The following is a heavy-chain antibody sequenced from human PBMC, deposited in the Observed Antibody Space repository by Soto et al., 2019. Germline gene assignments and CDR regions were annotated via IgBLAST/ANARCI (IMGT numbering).Heavy chain of an antibody. CDR1: GGSFSGYY. CDR2: INHSGST. D-gene: IGHD3-16*01. J-gene: IGHJ6*02. CDR3: GGLGYYGMDV. Sequence: PSETLSLTCAVYGGSFSGYYWSWIRQPPGKGLEWIGEINHSGSTNYNPSLKSRVTISVDTSKNQFSLKLSSVTAADTAVYYCGGLGYYGMDVWGQGTTVTVSS. V-gene: IGHV4-34*01.